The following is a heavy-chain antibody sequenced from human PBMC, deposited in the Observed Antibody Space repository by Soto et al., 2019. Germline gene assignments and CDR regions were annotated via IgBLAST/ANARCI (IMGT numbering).Heavy chain of an antibody. CDR2: ISSNGGST. CDR3: VKDSPSEYSSSWYGYYYYYYGMDV. J-gene: IGHJ6*02. CDR1: GFTFSSYA. D-gene: IGHD6-13*01. Sequence: VGSLRLSCSASGFTFSSYAMHWVRQAPGKGLEYVSAISSNGGSTYYADSVKGRFTISRDNSKNTLYLQMSSLRAEDTAVYYCVKDSPSEYSSSWYGYYYYYYGMDVWGQGTTVTVSS. V-gene: IGHV3-64D*06.